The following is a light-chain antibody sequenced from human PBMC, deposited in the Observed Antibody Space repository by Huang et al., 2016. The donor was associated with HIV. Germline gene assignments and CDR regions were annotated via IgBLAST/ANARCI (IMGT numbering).Light chain of an antibody. CDR2: DAS. CDR3: QQYNDWPIT. J-gene: IGKJ3*01. Sequence: ETVMTQSPGTLSVSPVERVTLSCRASPSVSSNLAWYQQKPGQAPRLLIYDASTRATGIPARFRGSGSGTEFTLTINSLQSEDFAIYYCQQYNDWPITFGPGTKVDIK. V-gene: IGKV3D-15*01. CDR1: PSVSSN.